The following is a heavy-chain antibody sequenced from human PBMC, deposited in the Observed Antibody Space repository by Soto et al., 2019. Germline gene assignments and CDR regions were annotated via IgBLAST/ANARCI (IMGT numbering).Heavy chain of an antibody. CDR3: ARDTDRSYVLYYYSYGMDV. J-gene: IGHJ6*02. D-gene: IGHD1-26*01. CDR1: GYTFTSYG. V-gene: IGHV1-18*01. Sequence: ASVKVSCKASGYTFTSYGISWVRQAPGQGLEWMGWISAYNGNTNYAQKLQGRVTMTTDTSTSTAYMELRSLRSDDTAVYYCARDTDRSYVLYYYSYGMDVWGQGTTVTVSS. CDR2: ISAYNGNT.